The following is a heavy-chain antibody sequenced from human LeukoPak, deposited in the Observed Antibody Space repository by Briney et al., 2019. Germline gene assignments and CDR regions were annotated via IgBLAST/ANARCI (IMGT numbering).Heavy chain of an antibody. Sequence: SETLSLTCTVSSGSISTSNYYWGWVRQPPGKALEWIGNIFYSGSTYYSPSLKSRVTISLDTSKNQFSLKLSSVTAADTAVYYCASPIAAAGKAGYWGQGTLVTVSS. D-gene: IGHD6-13*01. CDR3: ASPIAAAGKAGY. CDR1: SGSISTSNYY. J-gene: IGHJ4*02. CDR2: IFYSGST. V-gene: IGHV4-39*07.